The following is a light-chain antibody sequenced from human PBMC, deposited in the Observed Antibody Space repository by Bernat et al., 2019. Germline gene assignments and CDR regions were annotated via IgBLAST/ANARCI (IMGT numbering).Light chain of an antibody. CDR3: QAWDSNTLV. CDR2: QDA. Sequence: SYELTQPPSVSVSPGQTASITCSGDKLGNKHACWYQQKAGQSPVLVIYQDAKRPSGIPERFSGFSSGNTATLTLSGTQAMDEADYYCQAWDSNTLVFGGGTKLTVL. CDR1: KLGNKH. J-gene: IGLJ2*01. V-gene: IGLV3-1*01.